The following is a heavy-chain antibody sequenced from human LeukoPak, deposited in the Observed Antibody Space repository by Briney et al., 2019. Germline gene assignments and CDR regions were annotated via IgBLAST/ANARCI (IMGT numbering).Heavy chain of an antibody. J-gene: IGHJ4*02. Sequence: GGSLRLSCAASGFTFSSYGMHWVRQAPGKGLEWVAVIWYDGSNKYYADSVKGRFTISRDNSKNTLYLQMNSLRAEDTAVYYCARETTRGSGTEHGGQGTLVTVSS. CDR2: IWYDGSNK. V-gene: IGHV3-33*01. CDR3: ARETTRGSGTEH. CDR1: GFTFSSYG. D-gene: IGHD1-1*01.